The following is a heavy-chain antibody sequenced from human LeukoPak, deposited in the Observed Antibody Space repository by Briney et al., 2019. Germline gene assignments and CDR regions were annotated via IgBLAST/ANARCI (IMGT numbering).Heavy chain of an antibody. V-gene: IGHV1-46*01. J-gene: IGHJ6*02. CDR1: GYTFTSYY. CDR3: ARAHSTYNRHYYYYGMDV. Sequence: ASVKVSCKASGYTFTSYYMHWVRQAPGQGLEWMGIINPSGGSTSYAQKFQGRVTMTRDTSTSTVYMELSSLRSEDTAVYYCARAHSTYNRHYYYYGMDVWGQGTTVTVSS. D-gene: IGHD1-1*01. CDR2: INPSGGST.